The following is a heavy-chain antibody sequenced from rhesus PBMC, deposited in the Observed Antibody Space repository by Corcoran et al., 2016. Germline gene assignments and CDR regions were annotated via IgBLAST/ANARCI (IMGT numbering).Heavy chain of an antibody. CDR3: AKIAAAGGYFDY. Sequence: EVQLVQSGAEVKRPGESLKISCKTSGYSFTSYWISWVRQMPGKGLDWMGAIYPSDSDTRYSPSSQGQVTISADKAISTAYLQWSSLKASDTATYYCAKIAAAGGYFDYWGQGVLVTVSS. CDR1: GYSFTSYW. J-gene: IGHJ4*01. D-gene: IGHD6-31*01. CDR2: IYPSDSDT. V-gene: IGHV5-2*01.